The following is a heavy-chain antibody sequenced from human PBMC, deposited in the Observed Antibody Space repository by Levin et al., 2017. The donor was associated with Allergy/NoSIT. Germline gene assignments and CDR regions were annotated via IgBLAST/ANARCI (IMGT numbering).Heavy chain of an antibody. Sequence: GGSLRLSCKGSGYTFTKYWIAWVRQIPGKGLEWMGIIYPGDSTTTYSPSFQGQVTISADKSISTAYMQWSSLKASDTAKYYCARSGGFGDQNYYSYGMDVWGQGTTVTVSS. CDR3: ARSGGFGDQNYYSYGMDV. D-gene: IGHD2-21*02. CDR1: GYTFTKYW. CDR2: IYPGDSTT. J-gene: IGHJ6*02. V-gene: IGHV5-51*01.